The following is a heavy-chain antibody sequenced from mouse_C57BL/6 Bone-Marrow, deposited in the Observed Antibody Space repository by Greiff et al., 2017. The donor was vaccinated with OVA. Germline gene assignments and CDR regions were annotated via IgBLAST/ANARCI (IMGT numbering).Heavy chain of an antibody. CDR1: GYSFKSYY. CDR2: IYPGSGNT. CDR3: ARFDYRYYFDY. J-gene: IGHJ2*01. Sequence: QVQLQQSGPELVKPGASVKISCKASGYSFKSYYIHWVKQRPGQGLEWIGWIYPGSGNTKYNEKFKGKATLTADTSSSTAYMQLSSLTSEDSAVYYCARFDYRYYFDYWGQGTTLTVSS. V-gene: IGHV1-66*01. D-gene: IGHD2-4*01.